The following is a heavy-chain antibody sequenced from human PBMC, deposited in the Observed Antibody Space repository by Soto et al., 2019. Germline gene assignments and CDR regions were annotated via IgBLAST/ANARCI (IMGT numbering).Heavy chain of an antibody. CDR1: GFTFSSYW. CDR2: IDGDGSST. CDR3: AKPHYGSGSYSNDY. Sequence: EVQLVESGGGLVQPGGSLRLACAASGFTFSSYWMNWVRQAPGKGLVWVSRIDGDGSSTDYADSVKGRFTISRDNAKNTRDLQMNSLRAEDTAVYYCAKPHYGSGSYSNDYWGQGSLVTVSS. D-gene: IGHD3-10*01. J-gene: IGHJ4*02. V-gene: IGHV3-74*01.